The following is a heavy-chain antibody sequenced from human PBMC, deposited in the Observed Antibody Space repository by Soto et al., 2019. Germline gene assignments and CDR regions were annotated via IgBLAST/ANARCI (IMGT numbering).Heavy chain of an antibody. Sequence: PSATLSLTCTLSGRSIRSSNSYWGWIRQPPGEGLEWIGSIYFSGNTYYNPSLKSRVTMSVDTSKNQFSLKLSSVTAADTAVYYCARLGGYCSTTGCYGYYAMDVWGQGTTVT. V-gene: IGHV4-39*01. CDR1: GRSIRSSNSY. J-gene: IGHJ6*02. D-gene: IGHD2-2*01. CDR3: ARLGGYCSTTGCYGYYAMDV. CDR2: IYFSGNT.